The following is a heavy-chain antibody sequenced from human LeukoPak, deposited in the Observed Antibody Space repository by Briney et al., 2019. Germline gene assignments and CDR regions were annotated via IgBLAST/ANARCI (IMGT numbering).Heavy chain of an antibody. J-gene: IGHJ4*02. CDR2: ISWNSGSI. D-gene: IGHD3-9*01. V-gene: IGHV3-9*01. Sequence: GRSLRLSCAAPGFTFDDYAMHWVRQAPGKGLEWVSGISWNSGSIGYAVSVKGRFTIYRDNAKNSLYLQMNSLRAEDTALYYCAKEGLRYFDWLLYAGGDFDYWGQGTLVTVSS. CDR1: GFTFDDYA. CDR3: AKEGLRYFDWLLYAGGDFDY.